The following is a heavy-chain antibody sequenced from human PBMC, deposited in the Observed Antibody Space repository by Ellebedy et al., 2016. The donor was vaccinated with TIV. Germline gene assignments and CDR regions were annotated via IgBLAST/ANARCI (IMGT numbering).Heavy chain of an antibody. J-gene: IGHJ2*01. CDR1: KFTVSYNY. Sequence: GESLKISCAASKFTVSYNYMNWVRQAPGKGPEWVSGIYTDDSTDYADSVKGRFTISRDNSKNTLYLQMNSLRTEDTAVYYCARASFYDVDLSAWYFDLWGRGTLVTVSS. CDR2: IYTDDST. D-gene: IGHD3-10*02. CDR3: ARASFYDVDLSAWYFDL. V-gene: IGHV3-66*01.